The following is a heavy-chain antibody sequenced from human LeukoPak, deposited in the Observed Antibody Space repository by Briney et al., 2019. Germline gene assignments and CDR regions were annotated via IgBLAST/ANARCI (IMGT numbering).Heavy chain of an antibody. V-gene: IGHV3-74*01. CDR2: IDTDGSST. D-gene: IGHD1-1*01. CDR1: GFSFRSYW. Sequence: GGSLRLSCAASGFSFRSYWMHWVRLPPGKGLVWVSRIDTDGSSTAYADSVKGRSTISRDNAKNTLYLQMYSLRAEDTAIYYCTRGGTTFDYWGQGTLVTVSS. J-gene: IGHJ4*02. CDR3: TRGGTTFDY.